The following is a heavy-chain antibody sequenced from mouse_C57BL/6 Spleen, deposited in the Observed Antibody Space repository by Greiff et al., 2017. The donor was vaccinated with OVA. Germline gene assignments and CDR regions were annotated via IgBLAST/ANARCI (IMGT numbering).Heavy chain of an antibody. Sequence: QVQLQQPGAELVRPGTSVKLSCKASGYTFTSYWMHWVKQRPGQGLEWIGVIDPSDSYTNYNQKFKGKATLTVDTSSSTAYMQLSSLTSEDSAVYYCARKGYYGSPFDYWGQGTTLTVSS. CDR1: GYTFTSYW. CDR3: ARKGYYGSPFDY. CDR2: IDPSDSYT. V-gene: IGHV1-59*01. J-gene: IGHJ2*01. D-gene: IGHD1-1*01.